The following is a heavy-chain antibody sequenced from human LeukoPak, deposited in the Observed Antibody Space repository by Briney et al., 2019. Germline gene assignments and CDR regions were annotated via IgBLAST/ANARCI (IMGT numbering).Heavy chain of an antibody. Sequence: GGSLRLSCSASGFTFSIYAMHWVRQAPGKGLEYLSGINNNGGTTNYADSVKGRFTISRDNFKNTLYLQMSSLRPEDTAVYYCMKTMVTFGGIIRADAFDIWGQGTMVTVSS. J-gene: IGHJ3*02. CDR3: MKTMVTFGGIIRADAFDI. CDR1: GFTFSIYA. V-gene: IGHV3-64D*06. CDR2: INNNGGTT. D-gene: IGHD3-16*01.